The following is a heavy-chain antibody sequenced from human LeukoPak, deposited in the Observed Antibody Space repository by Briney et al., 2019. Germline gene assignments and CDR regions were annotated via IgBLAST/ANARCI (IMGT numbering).Heavy chain of an antibody. CDR3: ARKRRIAAAIPFDY. D-gene: IGHD6-13*01. CDR1: GYTFTGYY. V-gene: IGHV1-2*02. Sequence: ASVKVSCKASGYTFTGYYMHWVRQAPGQGLEWMGWINPNSGGTNYAQKFQGRVTMTRDTSISTAYMELSRLRSDDTAVYYCARKRRIAAAIPFDYWGQGTLVTVSS. J-gene: IGHJ4*02. CDR2: INPNSGGT.